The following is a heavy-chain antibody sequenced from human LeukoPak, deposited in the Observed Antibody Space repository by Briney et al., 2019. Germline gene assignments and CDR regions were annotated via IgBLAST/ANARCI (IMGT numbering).Heavy chain of an antibody. CDR1: GFTFSSYA. CDR3: ARDVPLSTFDI. V-gene: IGHV3-7*01. CDR2: IKQDGSEK. D-gene: IGHD3-10*02. Sequence: GGSLRLSCAASGFTFSSYAMSWVRQAPWKGLEWVANIKQDGSEKYYVDSVKGRFTISRDNAKNSLYLQMNSLRAEDTAVYYCARDVPLSTFDIWGQGTMVTVSS. J-gene: IGHJ3*02.